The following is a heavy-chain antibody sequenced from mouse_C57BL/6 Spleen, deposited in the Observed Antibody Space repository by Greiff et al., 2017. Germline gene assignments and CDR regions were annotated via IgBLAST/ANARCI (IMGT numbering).Heavy chain of an antibody. Sequence: QVQLQQSGAELARPGASVKLSCKASGYTFTSYGISWVKQRTGQGLEWIGEIYPRSGNTYYNEKFKGKATLTADKSSSTAYMELRSLTSEDSAVYFCVITTGFDYWGQGTTLTVSS. CDR1: GYTFTSYG. D-gene: IGHD1-1*01. CDR3: VITTGFDY. V-gene: IGHV1-81*01. CDR2: IYPRSGNT. J-gene: IGHJ2*01.